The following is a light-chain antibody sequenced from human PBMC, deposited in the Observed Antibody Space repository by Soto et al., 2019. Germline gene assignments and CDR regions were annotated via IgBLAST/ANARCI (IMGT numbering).Light chain of an antibody. CDR1: QSIKNW. CDR3: QQYNTYSSST. J-gene: IGKJ2*01. CDR2: RAS. V-gene: IGKV1-5*03. Sequence: DIQMTQSPSTLSASVGDRVTITCRASQSIKNWLAWYQQKPGKAPKLLSHRASNLENGGPSRFRGSGSGTEFTLTISSLQPDYFATYYCQQYNTYSSSTFGQGTKLEIK.